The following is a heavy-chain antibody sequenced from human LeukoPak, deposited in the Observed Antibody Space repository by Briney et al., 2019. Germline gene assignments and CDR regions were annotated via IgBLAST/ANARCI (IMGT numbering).Heavy chain of an antibody. CDR1: GFSFSNFE. D-gene: IGHD5-18*01. V-gene: IGHV3-48*03. Sequence: PGGSLRLSCAASGFSFSNFEMNWVRQAPEKGLDWLSFINTSGNTIHYADSVKGRFTISRDNAKNSLYLQMNSLRAEDSAIYYYVRGYGSRSYWYFDLWGRGTLVTVSS. J-gene: IGHJ2*01. CDR2: INTSGNTI. CDR3: VRGYGSRSYWYFDL.